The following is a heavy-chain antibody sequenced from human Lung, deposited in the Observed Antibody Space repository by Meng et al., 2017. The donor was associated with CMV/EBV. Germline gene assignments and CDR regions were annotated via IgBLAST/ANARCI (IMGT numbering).Heavy chain of an antibody. CDR2: ISYDGSNK. CDR3: TRAGIDGYNWKGYYYYGMDV. J-gene: IGHJ6*02. D-gene: IGHD1-20*01. CDR1: GFTFSSYA. Sequence: GESLKISCAASGFTFSSYAMHWVRQAPGKGLEWVAVISYDGSNKYYADSVKGRFTISRDNSKNTLYLQMNSLTAEDTAVYYCTRAGIDGYNWKGYYYYGMDVWGQGTTVTVSS. V-gene: IGHV3-30*04.